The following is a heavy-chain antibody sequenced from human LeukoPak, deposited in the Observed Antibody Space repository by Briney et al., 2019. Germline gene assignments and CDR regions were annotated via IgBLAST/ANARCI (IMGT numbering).Heavy chain of an antibody. Sequence: SETLSLTCTVSGGSISSSSYYWGWIRHPPGKGLEWIGNIYYSGSTYYNPSLKSRVTISVDTSKSQFSLKLSSVTAADTAVYYCARRSCTGGTCYYFDSWGQGTLVTVSS. V-gene: IGHV4-39*01. CDR1: GGSISSSSYY. CDR3: ARRSCTGGTCYYFDS. CDR2: IYYSGST. J-gene: IGHJ4*02. D-gene: IGHD2-15*01.